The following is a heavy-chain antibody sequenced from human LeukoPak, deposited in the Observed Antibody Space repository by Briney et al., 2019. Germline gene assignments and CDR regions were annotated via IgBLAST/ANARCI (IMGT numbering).Heavy chain of an antibody. Sequence: ASVKVSCKASGYTFTSYDINWVRRATGQGLEWMGWMNPNSGNTGYAQKFQGRVTMTRNTSISTAYMELSSLRSEDTAVYYCARFGFYGDYLYYYYYGMDVWGQGTTVTVSS. CDR2: MNPNSGNT. V-gene: IGHV1-8*01. D-gene: IGHD4-17*01. CDR1: GYTFTSYD. J-gene: IGHJ6*02. CDR3: ARFGFYGDYLYYYYYGMDV.